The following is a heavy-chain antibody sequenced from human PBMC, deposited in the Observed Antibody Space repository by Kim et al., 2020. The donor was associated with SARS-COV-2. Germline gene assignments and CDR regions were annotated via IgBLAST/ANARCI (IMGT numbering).Heavy chain of an antibody. J-gene: IGHJ6*02. Sequence: SETLSLTCTVSGGSISSSSYYWGWIRQPPGKGLEWIGSIYYSGSTYYNPSLKSRVTISVDTSKNQFSLKLSSVTAADTAVYYCARDRPDYGDYYYYYGMDVRGQGTTVTVSS. CDR2: IYYSGST. D-gene: IGHD4-17*01. V-gene: IGHV4-39*07. CDR1: GGSISSSSYY. CDR3: ARDRPDYGDYYYYYGMDV.